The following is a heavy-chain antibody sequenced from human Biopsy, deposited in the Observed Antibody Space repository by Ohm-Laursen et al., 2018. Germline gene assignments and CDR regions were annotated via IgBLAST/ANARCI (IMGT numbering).Heavy chain of an antibody. CDR2: INPSGSTT. Sequence: SSVKVSCKASGYSFTSYYMHWVRQAPGQGLEWMGLINPSGSTTSYPQIFHDRVTMTRDTSKSTVYMELSSLRSADTAVYFCARNTGWYGDLYYFDYWGQGTLVTVSS. D-gene: IGHD6-19*01. CDR1: GYSFTSYY. V-gene: IGHV1-46*01. CDR3: ARNTGWYGDLYYFDY. J-gene: IGHJ4*02.